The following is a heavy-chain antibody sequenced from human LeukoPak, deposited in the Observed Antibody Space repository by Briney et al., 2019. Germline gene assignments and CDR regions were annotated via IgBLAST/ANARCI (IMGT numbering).Heavy chain of an antibody. CDR2: ISNSDGST. CDR3: ARYDGGWGVWGSYRSGIFDY. Sequence: GGSLRLSCAASGFTFSSYSMNWVRQAPGKGLEWVSGISNSDGSTYNADSVKGRFIISRDDSKNSLYLQMNGLRAEDTAVYYCARYDGGWGVWGSYRSGIFDYWGQGTLVTVSS. D-gene: IGHD3-16*02. CDR1: GFTFSSYS. V-gene: IGHV3-48*01. J-gene: IGHJ4*02.